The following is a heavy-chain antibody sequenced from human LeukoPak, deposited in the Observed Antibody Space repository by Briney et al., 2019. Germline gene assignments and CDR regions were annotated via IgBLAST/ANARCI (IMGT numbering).Heavy chain of an antibody. CDR2: ISGSGGIT. V-gene: IGHV3-23*01. CDR1: GGTFSRYA. D-gene: IGHD5-18*01. J-gene: IGHJ4*02. CDR3: AKDYGPDTEGYFDY. Sequence: GGSLRLSCAASGGTFSRYAMSWVRQPPGKGLEWVSAISGSGGITYYADSVKGRFTISRDNSKNTLHLQMNSLRAEDTALYYCAKDYGPDTEGYFDYWGQGTLVTVSS.